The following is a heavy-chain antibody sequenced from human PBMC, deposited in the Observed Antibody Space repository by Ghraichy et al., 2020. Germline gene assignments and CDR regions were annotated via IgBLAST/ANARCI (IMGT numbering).Heavy chain of an antibody. CDR1: DDSFSNSRYY. Sequence: SETLSLTCTVSDDSFSNSRYYWAWIRQSPGKGLTWIGSMHSSGSTQYHPTVKRRVTISFGTSANQFSLQLTSVTAADTSLYYCARQFSGGYHGAFEIWGPGTMVTVSS. J-gene: IGHJ3*02. D-gene: IGHD1-26*01. CDR2: MHSSGST. CDR3: ARQFSGGYHGAFEI. V-gene: IGHV4-39*01.